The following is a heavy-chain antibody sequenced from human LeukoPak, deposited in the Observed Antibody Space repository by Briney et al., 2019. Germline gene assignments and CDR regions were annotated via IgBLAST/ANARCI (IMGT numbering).Heavy chain of an antibody. V-gene: IGHV3-74*01. Sequence: PGGSLRLSCAAAGLIFRRYWMDWVRQAPGRGLEWVALVIREGSFTNYADSGKGRFTIQRHNPTKTLYLQPGSLRADHTAVYFCVRAAADFNFHYWGQGSLHTV. CDR2: VIREGSFT. CDR3: VRAAADFNFHY. CDR1: GLIFRRYW. D-gene: IGHD6-25*01. J-gene: IGHJ4*02.